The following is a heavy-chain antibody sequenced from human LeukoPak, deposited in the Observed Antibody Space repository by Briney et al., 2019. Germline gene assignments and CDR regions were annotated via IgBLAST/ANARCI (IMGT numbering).Heavy chain of an antibody. D-gene: IGHD3-3*01. CDR1: GDSISSSY. Sequence: SETLSLTCTVSGDSISSSYWSWIRQPPGKGLEWIGEINHSGSTNYNPSLKSRVTISVDTSKNQFSLKLSSVTAADTAVYYCARDLDFWSGYYTAERAFDYWGQGTLVTVSP. CDR2: INHSGST. CDR3: ARDLDFWSGYYTAERAFDY. V-gene: IGHV4-34*01. J-gene: IGHJ4*02.